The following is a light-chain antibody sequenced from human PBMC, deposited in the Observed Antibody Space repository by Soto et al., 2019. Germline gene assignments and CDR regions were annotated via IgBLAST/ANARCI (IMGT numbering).Light chain of an antibody. CDR1: QSISSY. Sequence: DIQMTQSPSSLYASVGDRVTITCRASQSISSYLNWYQQKPGKAPKLLIYAASSLQSGVPSSFSGSGSGTDFTLTISSLQPEDFATYYCQQSYSTPRAFGQGTKVEIK. J-gene: IGKJ1*01. CDR2: AAS. CDR3: QQSYSTPRA. V-gene: IGKV1-39*01.